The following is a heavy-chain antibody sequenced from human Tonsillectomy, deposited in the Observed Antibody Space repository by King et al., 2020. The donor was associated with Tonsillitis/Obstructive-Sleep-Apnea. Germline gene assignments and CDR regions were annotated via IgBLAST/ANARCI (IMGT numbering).Heavy chain of an antibody. CDR1: GFTFSSYW. CDR2: INSDGSST. CDR3: ARGVVVVVPAATPYYYGMDV. D-gene: IGHD2-2*01. V-gene: IGHV3-74*01. Sequence: VQLVESGGGLVQPGGSLRLSCAASGFTFSSYWMHWVRQAPGKGLVWVSRINSDGSSTSYADSVKGRFTISRDNAKNTLYLQMNSLRAEDTTVYYCARGVVVVVPAATPYYYGMDVWGQGTTVTVSS. J-gene: IGHJ6*02.